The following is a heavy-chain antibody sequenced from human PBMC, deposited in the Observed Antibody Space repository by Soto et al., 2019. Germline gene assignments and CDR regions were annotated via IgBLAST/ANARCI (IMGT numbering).Heavy chain of an antibody. CDR1: GFTFSSYG. D-gene: IGHD2-2*01. V-gene: IGHV3-30*18. CDR3: AKDPKNIVVVPAAPNYNYNDGMDV. J-gene: IGHJ6*02. Sequence: GGSLRLSCAASGFTFSSYGMHWVRQAPGKGLEWVAVISYDGSNKYYADSVKGRFTISRDNSKNTLYLQMNSLSAEDTAVYYCAKDPKNIVVVPAAPNYNYNDGMDVWGQGTTVTVSS. CDR2: ISYDGSNK.